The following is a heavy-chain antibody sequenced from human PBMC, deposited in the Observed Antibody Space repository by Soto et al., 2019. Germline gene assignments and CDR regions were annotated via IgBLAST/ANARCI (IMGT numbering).Heavy chain of an antibody. CDR2: IYWDDDK. CDR3: AHTKVTHWLGPHFYF. D-gene: IGHD6-19*01. Sequence: QITVKESGPTLVKATQSLTLTCTFSGFSLSTSGGGVGWIRQPPGKALEWLAVIYWDDDKSYSPSLQSRLTSTKDTSKNQVARTMTHMDPVDTATYFCAHTKVTHWLGPHFYFWGHGTLVTVSS. CDR1: GFSLSTSGGG. V-gene: IGHV2-5*02. J-gene: IGHJ4*01.